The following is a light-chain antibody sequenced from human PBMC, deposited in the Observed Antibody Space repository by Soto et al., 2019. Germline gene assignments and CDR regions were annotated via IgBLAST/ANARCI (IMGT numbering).Light chain of an antibody. Sequence: AIEMTQSPSSLSASVGDRVTITCRASQGIGSDLAWYQQRPGKAPKLLIYAVSSLQNGVPSRFSGSGSGTDFILTISSLQPEDFATYYCLQDHNLLTFGGGTKVEI. CDR1: QGIGSD. CDR2: AVS. V-gene: IGKV1-6*01. CDR3: LQDHNLLT. J-gene: IGKJ4*01.